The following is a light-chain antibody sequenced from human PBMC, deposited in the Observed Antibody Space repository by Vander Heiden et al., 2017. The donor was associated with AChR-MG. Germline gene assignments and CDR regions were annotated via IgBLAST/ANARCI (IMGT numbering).Light chain of an antibody. CDR3: SSFTLSTTYG. J-gene: IGLJ1*01. V-gene: IGLV2-14*01. Sequence: QSALTQPASVSGSPGQSITISCTGTSSDIGAYNFVSWHQQHPGKAPKRRIYDVNNRPSGVSDRFSGSKSGNKASLTISGLQAEDEADYYCSSFTLSTTYGLGTGTKV. CDR1: SSDIGAYNF. CDR2: DVN.